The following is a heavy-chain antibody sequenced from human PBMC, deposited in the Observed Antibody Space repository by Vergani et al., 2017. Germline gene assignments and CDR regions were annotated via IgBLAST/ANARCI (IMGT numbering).Heavy chain of an antibody. J-gene: IGHJ5*02. CDR1: GGTFSSYA. D-gene: IGHD2-2*01. V-gene: IGHV1-69*01. CDR3: AGDSPRYCSSTSCQYAEWFDP. CDR2: IIPIFGTA. Sequence: QVQLVQSGAEVKKPGSSVKVSCKASGGTFSSYAISWVRQAPGQGLEWMGGIIPIFGTANYAQKFQGRVTITADESTSTAYMEMSSLRSEDTAVYYCAGDSPRYCSSTSCQYAEWFDPWGQGTLVTVSS.